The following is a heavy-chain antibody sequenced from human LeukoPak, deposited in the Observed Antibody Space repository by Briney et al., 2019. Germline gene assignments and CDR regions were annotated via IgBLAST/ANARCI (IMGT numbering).Heavy chain of an antibody. Sequence: PSETLSLTCTVSDYSISSGYYWGWIRQPPGKGLEWIGSIYHSGSTYYNPSLKSRATISVDTSKNQFSLKLSSVTAADTAVYYCARDVYYYGSGSYFLDYWGQGTLVTVSS. D-gene: IGHD3-10*01. CDR1: DYSISSGYY. CDR3: ARDVYYYGSGSYFLDY. CDR2: IYHSGST. V-gene: IGHV4-38-2*02. J-gene: IGHJ4*02.